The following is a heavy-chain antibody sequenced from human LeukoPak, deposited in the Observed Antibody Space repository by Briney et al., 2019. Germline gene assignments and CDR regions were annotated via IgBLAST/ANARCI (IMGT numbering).Heavy chain of an antibody. V-gene: IGHV4-39*07. Sequence: SETLSLTCTVSGDSISSHSYSWGWIRQPPGKGLQWIGSIYYSGSTDYNPSLKSRGTISVDTSKNQFSLKLTSVTAADTAVYYCVRDRQWFGELWVADYWGQGTLVTVSS. CDR1: GDSISSHSYS. CDR2: IYYSGST. D-gene: IGHD3-10*01. J-gene: IGHJ4*02. CDR3: VRDRQWFGELWVADY.